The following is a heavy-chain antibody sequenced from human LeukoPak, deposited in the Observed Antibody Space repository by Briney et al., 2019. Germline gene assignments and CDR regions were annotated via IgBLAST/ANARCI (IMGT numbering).Heavy chain of an antibody. Sequence: SETLSLTCAVYGGSFSGYYWSWIRQPPGKGLEWIGEINHSGSTNYNPSLKSRVTISVDTSKNQFSLKLSSVTAADTAVYYCARQAGSGGCLDYWGQGTLVTVSS. V-gene: IGHV4-34*01. J-gene: IGHJ4*02. CDR1: GGSFSGYY. CDR3: ARQAGSGGCLDY. D-gene: IGHD3-10*01. CDR2: INHSGST.